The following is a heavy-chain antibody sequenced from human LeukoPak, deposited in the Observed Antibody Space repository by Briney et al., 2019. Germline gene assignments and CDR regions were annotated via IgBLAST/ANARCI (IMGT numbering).Heavy chain of an antibody. V-gene: IGHV1-69*05. CDR1: GGTFSSYA. J-gene: IGHJ6*03. Sequence: ASVKVSCKASGGTFSSYAISWVRQAPGQGLEGVGRIIPIFGTANYAQKFQGRVTITTDESTSTAYMELSSLRSEDTAVYYCARDRGYSYGYRFYYYYMDVWGKGTTVTVSS. CDR2: IIPIFGTA. D-gene: IGHD5-18*01. CDR3: ARDRGYSYGYRFYYYYMDV.